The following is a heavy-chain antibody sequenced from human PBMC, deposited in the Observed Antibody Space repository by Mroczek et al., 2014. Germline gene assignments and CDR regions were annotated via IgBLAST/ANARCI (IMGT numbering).Heavy chain of an antibody. Sequence: VQLVQSGGGLVQPGGSLRLSCAASGFTFSSYWMSWVRQAPGKGLEWVANIKQDGSENYYVDSVKGRFTISRDNAKNSLYLQMNSLRVEDTAVYSCARVYGRYYGMDVWGQGTTVTVSS. CDR3: ARVYGRYYGMDV. D-gene: IGHD3-16*02. CDR2: IKQDGSEN. J-gene: IGHJ6*02. V-gene: IGHV3-7*01. CDR1: GFTFSSYW.